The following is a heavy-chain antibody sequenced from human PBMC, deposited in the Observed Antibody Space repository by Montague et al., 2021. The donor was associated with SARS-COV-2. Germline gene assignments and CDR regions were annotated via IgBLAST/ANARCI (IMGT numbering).Heavy chain of an antibody. CDR2: MSGNGVRR. CDR3: AKDTATILIAVALMDV. Sequence: SLRLSCAASGFIFSNYAMTWVRQAPGKGLEWVSTMSGNGVRRYYADSVKGQFTISRDSSKNTLYLQMNSLRVEDTAVYYCAKDTATILIAVALMDVWGQGTTVTVSS. D-gene: IGHD6-19*01. V-gene: IGHV3-23*01. CDR1: GFIFSNYA. J-gene: IGHJ6*02.